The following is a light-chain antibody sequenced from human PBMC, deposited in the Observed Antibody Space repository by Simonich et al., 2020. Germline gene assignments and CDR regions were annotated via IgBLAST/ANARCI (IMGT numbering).Light chain of an antibody. Sequence: DIVMTQSPDSLAVSLGERVTINCKSSKSVLYSSNNKNYLAWYQQKPGQPPKLLIYWASTRESGVPDRFSGSGSGTDFTLTISSLQAEDVAVYYCQQYNKWPLWTFGQGTKVEIK. V-gene: IGKV4-1*01. CDR2: WAS. CDR3: QQYNKWPLWT. CDR1: KSVLYSSNNKNY. J-gene: IGKJ1*01.